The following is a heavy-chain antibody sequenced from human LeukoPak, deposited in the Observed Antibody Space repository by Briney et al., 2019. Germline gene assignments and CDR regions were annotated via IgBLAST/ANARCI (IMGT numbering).Heavy chain of an antibody. CDR2: ISSSSSYI. V-gene: IGHV3-21*01. Sequence: GGSLRLSCAASGFTFSSYSMNWVRQAPGKGLEWVPSISSSSSYIYYADSVKGRFTISRDNSKNTLYLQMNSLRAEDTAVYYCARSSSSSTLDPWGQGTLVTVSS. D-gene: IGHD6-6*01. CDR3: ARSSSSSTLDP. CDR1: GFTFSSYS. J-gene: IGHJ5*02.